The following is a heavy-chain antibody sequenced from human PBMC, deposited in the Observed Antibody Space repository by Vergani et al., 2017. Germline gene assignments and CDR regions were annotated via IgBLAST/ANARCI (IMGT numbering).Heavy chain of an antibody. J-gene: IGHJ2*01. D-gene: IGHD3-3*01. CDR3: ARHGGQRAEGYFDP. V-gene: IGHV5-10-1*01. CDR1: GYSFTSYW. Sequence: EVQLVQSGAEVKTPGESLRISCKGSGYSFTSYWISWVRQMPGKGLEWMGRIDPSDSYTNYSPSFQGRITIPADKSISTVYLQWSRLKASDTAMYYCARHGGQRAEGYFDPWGRGTLVTVSS. CDR2: IDPSDSYT.